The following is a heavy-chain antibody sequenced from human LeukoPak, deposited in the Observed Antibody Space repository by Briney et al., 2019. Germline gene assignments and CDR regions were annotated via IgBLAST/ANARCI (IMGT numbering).Heavy chain of an antibody. J-gene: IGHJ6*02. D-gene: IGHD5-18*01. V-gene: IGHV3-21*01. CDR2: ISSSSSYI. CDR1: GFTFSSYS. CDR3: ARDSGDLGPVDTAMLHRGGYYYYGMDV. Sequence: PGGSLRLSCAASGFTFSSYSMNWVRQAPGKGLEWVSSISSSSSYIYYADPVKGRFTISRDNAKNSLYLQMNSLRAEDTAVYYCARDSGDLGPVDTAMLHRGGYYYYGMDVWGQGTTVTVSS.